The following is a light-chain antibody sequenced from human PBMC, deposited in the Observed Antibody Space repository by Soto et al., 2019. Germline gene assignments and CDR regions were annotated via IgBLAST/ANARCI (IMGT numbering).Light chain of an antibody. CDR1: SGHSSYA. J-gene: IGLJ1*01. V-gene: IGLV4-69*01. CDR2: LNSDGSH. Sequence: QSALTQSPSASASLGASVKLTCTLSSGHSSYAIAWHQQQPEKGPRYLMKLNSDGSHRKGDGIPDRFSGSSSGAERYLTISSLQSEDEADYYCQTWGTGIHVFGTGTKGTVL. CDR3: QTWGTGIHV.